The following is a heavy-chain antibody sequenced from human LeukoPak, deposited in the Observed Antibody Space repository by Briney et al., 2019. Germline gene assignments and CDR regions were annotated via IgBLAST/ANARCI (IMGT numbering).Heavy chain of an antibody. CDR3: ARDAPITIFGVVTYYFDY. Sequence: ASVKVSCKASGYTFTGYYMHWVRQAPGQGLEWMGWINPNSGGTNYAQKFQGRVTMTRDTSISTAYMELSRLRSDDTAVYYCARDAPITIFGVVTYYFDYWGQGTLVTVSS. V-gene: IGHV1-2*02. D-gene: IGHD3-3*01. CDR2: INPNSGGT. CDR1: GYTFTGYY. J-gene: IGHJ4*02.